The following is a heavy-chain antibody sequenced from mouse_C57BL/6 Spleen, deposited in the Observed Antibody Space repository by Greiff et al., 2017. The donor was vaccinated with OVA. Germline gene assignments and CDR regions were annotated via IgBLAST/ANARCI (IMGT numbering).Heavy chain of an antibody. CDR1: GYTFTSYW. D-gene: IGHD1-1*01. Sequence: QVQLQQPGAELVRPGSSVKLSCKASGYTFTSYWMDWVKRRPGQGLEWIGNIYPSDSETHYNQKFKDKATLTVDKSSSTAYMQLSSLTSEDSAVYYCARSDYYGSSYWGQGTTLTVSS. J-gene: IGHJ2*01. V-gene: IGHV1-61*01. CDR2: IYPSDSET. CDR3: ARSDYYGSSY.